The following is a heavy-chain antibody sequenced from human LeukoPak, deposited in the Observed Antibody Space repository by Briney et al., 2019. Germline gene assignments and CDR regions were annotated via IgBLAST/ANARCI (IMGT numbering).Heavy chain of an antibody. D-gene: IGHD3-10*01. V-gene: IGHV3-7*01. Sequence: GGSLRLSCATSGFTFSSSWMSWVRQAPGKGLECVANIEEDGREKYYVDSVKGRFTISRDNAKNSLYLQMSSLRAEDTAVYYCARGGRPDYWGQGTLVTVSS. J-gene: IGHJ4*02. CDR2: IEEDGREK. CDR1: GFTFSSSW. CDR3: ARGGRPDY.